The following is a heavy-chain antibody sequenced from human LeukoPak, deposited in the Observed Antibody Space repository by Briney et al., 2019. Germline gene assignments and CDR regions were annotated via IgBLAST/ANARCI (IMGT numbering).Heavy chain of an antibody. CDR1: GFTFSSFW. CDR2: IKQDGSET. CDR3: EGGTY. V-gene: IGHV3-7*02. J-gene: IGHJ4*02. D-gene: IGHD3-16*01. Sequence: GGSLRPSCAASGFTFSSFWMNWVRQAPGKGLEWVANIKQDGSETYYVDSVRGRFTVSRDNAKNSLFLQMNSLRAEDTAVYYYEGGTYWGQGTLVTVSS.